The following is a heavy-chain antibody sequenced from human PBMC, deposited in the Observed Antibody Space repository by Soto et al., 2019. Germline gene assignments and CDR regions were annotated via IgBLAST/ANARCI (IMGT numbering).Heavy chain of an antibody. CDR2: IYYSGST. CDR1: GGSISSYY. Sequence: PSETLSLTCTVSGGSISSYYWSWIRQPPGKGLEWIGYIYYSGSTNYNPSLKSRVTISVDTSKNQFSLKLSSVTAADTAVYYCARDPTSMVRGGYYYYYGMDVWGQGTTVTVSS. D-gene: IGHD3-10*01. CDR3: ARDPTSMVRGGYYYYYGMDV. V-gene: IGHV4-59*01. J-gene: IGHJ6*02.